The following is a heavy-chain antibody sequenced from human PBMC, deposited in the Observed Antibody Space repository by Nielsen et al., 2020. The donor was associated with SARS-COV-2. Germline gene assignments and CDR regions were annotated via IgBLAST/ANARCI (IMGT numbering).Heavy chain of an antibody. J-gene: IGHJ6*03. CDR1: GGSISSGGYY. CDR2: IYYSGST. V-gene: IGHV4-31*03. CDR3: ASLSSALNYYYYYMDV. Sequence: SETLSLTCTVSGGSISSGGYYWSWIRQHPGKGLEWIGYIYYSGSTNYNPSLKSRVTISVDTSKNQFSLKLSSVTAADTAVYYCASLSSALNYYYYYMDVWGKGTTVTVSS. D-gene: IGHD6-6*01.